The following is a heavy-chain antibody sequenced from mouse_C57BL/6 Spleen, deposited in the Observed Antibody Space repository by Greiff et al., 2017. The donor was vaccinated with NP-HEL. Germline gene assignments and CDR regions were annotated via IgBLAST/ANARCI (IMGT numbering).Heavy chain of an antibody. CDR3: ARYGDVSYAMDY. J-gene: IGHJ4*01. Sequence: QVQLQQSGAELVRPGSSVKLSCKASGYTFTDYYINWVKQRPGQGLEWIARIYPGSGNTYYNEKFKGKATLTAEKSSSTAYMQLSSLTSEDSAVYCCARYGDVSYAMDYWGQGTSVTVSS. V-gene: IGHV1-76*01. CDR1: GYTFTDYY. D-gene: IGHD2-13*01. CDR2: IYPGSGNT.